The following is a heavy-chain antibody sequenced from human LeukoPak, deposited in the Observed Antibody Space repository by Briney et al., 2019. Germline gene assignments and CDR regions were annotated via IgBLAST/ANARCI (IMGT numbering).Heavy chain of an antibody. CDR3: ARDRIVVVPAAPKGTFYYYYGMDV. CDR2: MSAYNGNT. V-gene: IGHV1-18*01. CDR1: GYTFTSYG. J-gene: IGHJ6*02. Sequence: ASVKVSCKASGYTFTSYGISWVRQAPGQGLEWMGWMSAYNGNTNYAQKLQGRVTMTTDTSTSTAYMELRSLRSDDTAVYYCARDRIVVVPAAPKGTFYYYYGMDVWGQGTTVTVSS. D-gene: IGHD2-2*01.